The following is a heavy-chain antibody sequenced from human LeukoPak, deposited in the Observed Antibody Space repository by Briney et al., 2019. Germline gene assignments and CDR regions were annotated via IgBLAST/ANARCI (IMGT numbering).Heavy chain of an antibody. V-gene: IGHV3-21*01. Sequence: VGSLRLSRSSSGFQFSVYSMTRVRPAPGNWLHRISSTCSSNTSIYYADSAKRRFPISIDNAKNSLYLQMDSLRAEDTAVYYCARVVWVFGVVIMPIDYWGQGTLVTVSS. CDR1: GFQFSVYS. CDR3: ARVVWVFGVVIMPIDY. J-gene: IGHJ4*02. D-gene: IGHD3-3*01. CDR2: TCSSNTSI.